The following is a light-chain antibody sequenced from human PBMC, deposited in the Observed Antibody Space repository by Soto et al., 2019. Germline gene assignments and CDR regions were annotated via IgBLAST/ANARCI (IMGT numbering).Light chain of an antibody. CDR3: QQYRDLPQT. V-gene: IGKV3-20*01. CDR1: QSVRSNY. CDR2: NSS. J-gene: IGKJ1*01. Sequence: EIVLTQSPGTLSLSPGEIATLSCRSSQSVRSNYLAWYQQKPGQAPRLLIYNSSTRATGIPDRFSGSGSGTDFTLTIRRLEPEDFALYYCQQYRDLPQTFGQGTQVEIK.